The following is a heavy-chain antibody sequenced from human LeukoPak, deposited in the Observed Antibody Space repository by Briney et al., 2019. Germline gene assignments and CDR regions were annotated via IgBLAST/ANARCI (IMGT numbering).Heavy chain of an antibody. CDR1: GGSISSYY. CDR3: ARVYGDYVGLDY. D-gene: IGHD4-17*01. Sequence: PSETLSLTCTVSGGSISSYYWSWIRQPPGKGLEWIGYIYYSGSTNYNPSLKSRVTISVDKSKNQFSLKLSSVTAADTAVYYCARVYGDYVGLDYWGQGTLVTVSS. J-gene: IGHJ4*02. CDR2: IYYSGST. V-gene: IGHV4-59*12.